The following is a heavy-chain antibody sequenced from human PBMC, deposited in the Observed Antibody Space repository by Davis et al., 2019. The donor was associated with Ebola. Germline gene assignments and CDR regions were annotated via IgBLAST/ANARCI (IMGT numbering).Heavy chain of an antibody. CDR1: GFTFRNFW. Sequence: PGGSLRFSCAASGFTFRNFWMSWVRQSPGKGLEWVANIKEDGSYKNHIDSVKGRFTISRDNAKNSLYLQMNSLRAEDTAVYYCAREGLLRSRDYWGQGTLVTVSS. CDR3: AREGLLRSRDY. CDR2: IKEDGSYK. J-gene: IGHJ4*02. V-gene: IGHV3-7*03.